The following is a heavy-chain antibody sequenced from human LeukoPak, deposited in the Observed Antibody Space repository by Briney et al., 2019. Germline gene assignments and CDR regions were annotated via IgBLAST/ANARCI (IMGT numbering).Heavy chain of an antibody. CDR2: ISSSSSYI. V-gene: IGHV3-21*01. Sequence: GGSLRLSCAASGFTFSSYEMNWVRQAPGKGLEWVSSISSSSSYIYYADSVKGRFTISRDNAKNSLYLQMNSLRAEDTAVYYCARGGFGVVIPDYWGQGTLVTVSS. CDR3: ARGGFGVVIPDY. D-gene: IGHD3-3*01. CDR1: GFTFSSYE. J-gene: IGHJ4*02.